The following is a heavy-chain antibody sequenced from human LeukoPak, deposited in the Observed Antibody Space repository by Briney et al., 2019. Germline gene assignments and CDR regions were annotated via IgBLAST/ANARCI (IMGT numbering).Heavy chain of an antibody. CDR3: ANGAFDI. J-gene: IGHJ3*02. Sequence: GGSLRLSCAASGFTFSSCAMNWVRQPPGKGLEWVSTISGSGDDTYYADSVKGRFTISRDNSKNTLYVQMNSLRAEDTAVYYCANGAFDIWGQGTMVTVSS. CDR1: GFTFSSCA. CDR2: ISGSGDDT. V-gene: IGHV3-23*01.